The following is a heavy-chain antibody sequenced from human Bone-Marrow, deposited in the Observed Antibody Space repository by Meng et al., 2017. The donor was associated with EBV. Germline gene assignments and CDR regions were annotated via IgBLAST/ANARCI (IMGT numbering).Heavy chain of an antibody. CDR2: IKHSGST. CDR1: GGSLSGFS. J-gene: IGHJ4*02. Sequence: QVQLHRWGAGVLKPSETLALTCVVKGGSLSGFSWSWIRQAPGKGLEWIGEIKHSGSTNYNPSLKNRVTISVDPSKNQFSLRLSSVTAADTAVYYCARATGGSTGYFRWGQGTLVTVSS. V-gene: IGHV4-34*01. CDR3: ARATGGSTGYFR. D-gene: IGHD3-9*01.